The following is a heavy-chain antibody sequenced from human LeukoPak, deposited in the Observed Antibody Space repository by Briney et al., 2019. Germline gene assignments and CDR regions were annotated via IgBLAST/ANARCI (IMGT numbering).Heavy chain of an antibody. J-gene: IGHJ4*02. D-gene: IGHD4-17*01. V-gene: IGHV4-39*01. Sequence: SETLSLTCTVSGGSISSSSYYWGWIRQPPGKGVEWIGSIYYSGSTYYNPSLKSRVTISVDTTKNQFSLKLSSVTAADTAVYYCARHGDDFDYWGQGTLVTVSS. CDR1: GGSISSSSYY. CDR2: IYYSGST. CDR3: ARHGDDFDY.